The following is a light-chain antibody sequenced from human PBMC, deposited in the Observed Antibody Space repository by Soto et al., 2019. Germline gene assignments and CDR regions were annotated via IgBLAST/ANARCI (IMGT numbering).Light chain of an antibody. CDR2: EVN. J-gene: IGLJ1*01. Sequence: QSALTQPASVSGSPGQSITLSCTGTSSDVGGYNYVSWYQQHPDKAPKLIIYEVNSRPSGVSNRFSGSKSGNTASLTISGLQAEDEADYYCSSYTSSSTPYVFGTGTKVTVL. CDR3: SSYTSSSTPYV. V-gene: IGLV2-14*01. CDR1: SSDVGGYNY.